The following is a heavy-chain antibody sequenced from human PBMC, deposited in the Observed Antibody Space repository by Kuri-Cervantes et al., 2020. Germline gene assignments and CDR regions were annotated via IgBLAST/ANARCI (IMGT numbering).Heavy chain of an antibody. D-gene: IGHD5-24*01. CDR3: ARTPAAGGGDN. CDR1: GFTFSSYA. J-gene: IGHJ4*02. Sequence: GGSLRLSCAASGFTFSSYAMSWVRQAPGKGLEWVSYISSSGSTIYYADSVKGRFTISRDNAKNSLYLQMNSLRAEDTAVYYCARTPAAGGGDNWGQGTLVTVSS. CDR2: ISSSGSTI. V-gene: IGHV3-48*04.